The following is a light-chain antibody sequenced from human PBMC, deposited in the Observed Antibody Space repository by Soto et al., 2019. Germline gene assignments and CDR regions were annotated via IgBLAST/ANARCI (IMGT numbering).Light chain of an antibody. CDR3: QQAHSCPPT. J-gene: IGKJ5*01. CDR1: QGLSSW. CDR2: AAS. Sequence: DIQMTQSPSSVTASVGDRVTITCRARQGLSSWLAWYQQRPVKAPQLLIYAASSFQSGVQSRFSGSVSGTDFTLTISSRQPVDFATYYCQQAHSCPPTFGQWTRREIK. V-gene: IGKV1-12*01.